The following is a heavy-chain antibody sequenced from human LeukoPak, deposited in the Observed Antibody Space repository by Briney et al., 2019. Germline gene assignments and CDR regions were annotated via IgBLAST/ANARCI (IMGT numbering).Heavy chain of an antibody. CDR1: GGSISSSSYY. CDR3: ARDMGMESSGWYWGGPNWFDP. Sequence: SETLSLTCTVSGGSISSSSYYWGWIRQPPGKGLEWIGSIYYSGSTYYNPSLKSRVTISVDTSENQFSLKLSSVTAADTAVYYCARDMGMESSGWYWGGPNWFDPWGQGTLVTVSS. CDR2: IYYSGST. J-gene: IGHJ5*02. V-gene: IGHV4-39*07. D-gene: IGHD6-19*01.